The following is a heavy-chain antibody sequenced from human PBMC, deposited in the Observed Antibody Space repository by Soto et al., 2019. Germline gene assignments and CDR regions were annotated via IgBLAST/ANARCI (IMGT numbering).Heavy chain of an antibody. CDR2: MNPNSGNT. Sequence: ASVKVSCKASGYTFTSYYINWVRHATGQGLEWMGWMNPNSGNTGYAQKFQGRVTMTRNTSISTAYMELSSLRSEDTAVYYCARQFRRIVYGSGSYYQPDQFDYWGQGTLVTVSS. V-gene: IGHV1-8*01. CDR1: GYTFTSYY. CDR3: ARQFRRIVYGSGSYYQPDQFDY. J-gene: IGHJ4*02. D-gene: IGHD3-10*01.